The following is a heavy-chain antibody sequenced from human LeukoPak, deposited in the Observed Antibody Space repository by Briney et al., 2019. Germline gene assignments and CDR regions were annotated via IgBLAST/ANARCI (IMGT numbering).Heavy chain of an antibody. CDR3: AKDHAGSGRAFEY. V-gene: IGHV3-30*04. CDR2: MSSDGIKS. Sequence: GGTLRLSCATSGFTFRMSGVHWVRQAPGKGREWVALMSSDGIKSYYADSVKGRFTVSRDTSKDIVYLQMKSLSADDTGIYYCAKDHAGSGRAFEYWGQGTLLTVSS. D-gene: IGHD3-10*01. J-gene: IGHJ4*02. CDR1: GFTFRMSG.